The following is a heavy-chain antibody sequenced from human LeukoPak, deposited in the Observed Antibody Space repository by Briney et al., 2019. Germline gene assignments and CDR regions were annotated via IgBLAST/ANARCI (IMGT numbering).Heavy chain of an antibody. CDR1: GGSISNYY. CDR3: ARLRRSRLAEFDY. D-gene: IGHD3-3*02. Sequence: PSETLSLTCTVSGGSISNYYWSWVRQPPGKGLEWIGYIYYSGSTNYNPSLKSRVTISVDTSKNQFSLKLSSVTAADTAVYYCARLRRSRLAEFDYWGQGTLVTVSS. CDR2: IYYSGST. J-gene: IGHJ4*02. V-gene: IGHV4-59*01.